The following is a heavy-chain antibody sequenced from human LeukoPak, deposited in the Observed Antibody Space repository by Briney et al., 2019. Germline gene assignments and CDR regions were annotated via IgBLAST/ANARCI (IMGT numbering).Heavy chain of an antibody. Sequence: GGSLRLSCAASGFTFSSYEMNWVRQAPGKGLEWVSYISSSGGTIYYAASVKGRFTISRDNAKNSLYLQMNSLRAEDTAVYYCASYRYGSSFAFDIWGQGTMVTVSS. D-gene: IGHD6-6*01. CDR1: GFTFSSYE. V-gene: IGHV3-48*03. CDR2: ISSSGGTI. CDR3: ASYRYGSSFAFDI. J-gene: IGHJ3*02.